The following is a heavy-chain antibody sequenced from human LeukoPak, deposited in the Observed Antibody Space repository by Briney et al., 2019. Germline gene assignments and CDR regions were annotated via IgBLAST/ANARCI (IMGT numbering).Heavy chain of an antibody. D-gene: IGHD1-26*01. CDR1: GFTFRYYW. Sequence: GGSLRLSCAASGFTFRYYWMNWVRQAPGKGLEWVAVIWNDGSKEYYADSVKGRFTISRDNSKNTLYLQINSLRVEDTAVYYCARGKGGNYRDAFDIWGQGTMVTVSS. J-gene: IGHJ3*02. V-gene: IGHV3-33*08. CDR3: ARGKGGNYRDAFDI. CDR2: IWNDGSKE.